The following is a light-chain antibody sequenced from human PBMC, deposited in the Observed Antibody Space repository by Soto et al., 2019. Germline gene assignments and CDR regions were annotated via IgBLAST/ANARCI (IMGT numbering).Light chain of an antibody. Sequence: QSALSQPASVSGSPGQSITISCTWTSSDVGGFEYVSWYQHQPGKAPKLIIYDVTKRPSGVSNRFSGSKSGNTASLTISGIQAEDEGDYYCGSITRSSTSVFGTGSKVTV. CDR1: SSDVGGFEY. V-gene: IGLV2-14*01. CDR2: DVT. CDR3: GSITRSSTSV. J-gene: IGLJ1*01.